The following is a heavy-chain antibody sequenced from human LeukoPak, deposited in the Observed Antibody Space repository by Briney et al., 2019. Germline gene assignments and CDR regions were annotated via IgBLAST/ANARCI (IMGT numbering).Heavy chain of an antibody. CDR1: GYTFTGYY. CDR2: INPNSGT. D-gene: IGHD3-16*01. Sequence: GASVKVSCKASGYTFTGYYMHWVRQAPGHALEWMGWINPNSGTKFAQKIQGRVTMTRDTSISTAYMELSRLTSDDTAVYYCAKDAGTFNLGDHWGQGTQVTVSS. J-gene: IGHJ4*02. CDR3: AKDAGTFNLGDH. V-gene: IGHV1-2*02.